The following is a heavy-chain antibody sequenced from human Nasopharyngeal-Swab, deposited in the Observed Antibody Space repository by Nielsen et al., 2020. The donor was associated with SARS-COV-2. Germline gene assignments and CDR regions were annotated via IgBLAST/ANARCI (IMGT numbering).Heavy chain of an antibody. CDR3: AGDPRLRYFDY. J-gene: IGHJ4*02. Sequence: VRQAPGKGLEWVSTVSYNGKNKYYAESVKGRFTISRDNSKNTLYLQMNSLRAEDTAIYYCAGDPRLRYFDYWGQGTLVTVSS. CDR2: VSYNGKNK. V-gene: IGHV3-30*04. D-gene: IGHD3-16*01.